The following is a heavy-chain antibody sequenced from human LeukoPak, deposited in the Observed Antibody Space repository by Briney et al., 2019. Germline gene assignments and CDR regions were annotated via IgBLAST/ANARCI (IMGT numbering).Heavy chain of an antibody. J-gene: IGHJ4*02. CDR3: ARSSPFGYCSSTSCDQGAFDY. CDR1: VFTFSSYD. CDR2: IGTAGDP. V-gene: IGHV3-13*05. D-gene: IGHD2-2*01. Sequence: GGSLRLSCAASVFTFSSYDMHWVRQATGKGLEWVSAIGTAGDPYYPGSVKGRFTISRENAKNSLYLQMNSLRAGDTAVYYCARSSPFGYCSSTSCDQGAFDYWGQGTLVTVSS.